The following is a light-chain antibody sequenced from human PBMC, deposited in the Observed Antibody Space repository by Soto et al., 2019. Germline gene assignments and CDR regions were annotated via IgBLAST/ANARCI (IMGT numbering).Light chain of an antibody. CDR3: QQFSSSPCT. CDR2: AAS. J-gene: IGKJ4*01. CDR1: QSVPSNF. V-gene: IGKV3-20*01. Sequence: EIVLTQSPGTLSLSPGERATLSCRASQSVPSNFLAWYQQKPGQAPRFLIYAASGRASGIPDRFSGGRSGTDFTLTISRLEPEDFAVYYCQQFSSSPCTFGGGTKVDI.